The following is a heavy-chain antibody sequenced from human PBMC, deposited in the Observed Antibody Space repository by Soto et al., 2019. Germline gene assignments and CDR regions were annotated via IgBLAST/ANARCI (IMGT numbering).Heavy chain of an antibody. Sequence: GGSLRLSCAASGFTFSDYYMSWIRQAPGKGLEWVSYISSSGSTIYYADSVKGRFTISRDNAKNSLYLQMNSLRAEDTAVYYCARVDSSSFSYISNYYYYMDVWGKGTTVTVSS. CDR3: ARVDSSSFSYISNYYYYMDV. CDR1: GFTFSDYY. V-gene: IGHV3-11*01. CDR2: ISSSGSTI. D-gene: IGHD6-6*01. J-gene: IGHJ6*03.